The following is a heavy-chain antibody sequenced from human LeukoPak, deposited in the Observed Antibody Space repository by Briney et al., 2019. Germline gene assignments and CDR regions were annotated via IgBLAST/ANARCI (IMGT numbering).Heavy chain of an antibody. CDR3: ARFLRGATNALEI. Sequence: SETLSLTCTVSGGSISSTYSWGWIRQPPGKGLEWIGNIYYSGHTYYSPSLKSRVTISVDTSKNQFSLKLSSVTAADTAVYYCARFLRGATNALEIWGQGTMVTVSS. V-gene: IGHV4-39*07. J-gene: IGHJ3*02. CDR2: IYYSGHT. CDR1: GGSISSTYS. D-gene: IGHD1-26*01.